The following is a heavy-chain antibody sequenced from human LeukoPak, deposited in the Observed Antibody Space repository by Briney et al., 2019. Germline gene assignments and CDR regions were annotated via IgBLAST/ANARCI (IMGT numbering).Heavy chain of an antibody. J-gene: IGHJ4*02. CDR3: ARDPVVAV. D-gene: IGHD2-15*01. V-gene: IGHV3-30*01. CDR1: GFTFSSYA. Sequence: GRSLRLSCAASGFTFSSYAMHWVRQAPGKGLEWVAVISYDGNNKYYADSVKGRFTISRDNSKNTLYLQMNSLRAEDTAVYYCARDPVVAVWGQGTLITISS. CDR2: ISYDGNNK.